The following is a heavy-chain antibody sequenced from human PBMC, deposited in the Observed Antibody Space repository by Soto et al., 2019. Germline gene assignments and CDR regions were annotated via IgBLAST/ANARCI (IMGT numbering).Heavy chain of an antibody. Sequence: ASVKVSCKASGYTFTSYGISWVRQAPGQGLEWMGWISAYNGNTNYAQKLQGRVTTTTDTSTSTAYMELRSLRSDDTAVYYCARVRYSSSWYGYYYYGMDVWGQGTTVTVSS. D-gene: IGHD6-13*01. CDR3: ARVRYSSSWYGYYYYGMDV. CDR1: GYTFTSYG. CDR2: ISAYNGNT. J-gene: IGHJ6*02. V-gene: IGHV1-18*01.